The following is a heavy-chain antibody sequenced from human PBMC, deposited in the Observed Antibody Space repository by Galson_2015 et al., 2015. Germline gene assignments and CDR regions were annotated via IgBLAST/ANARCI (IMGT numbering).Heavy chain of an antibody. CDR2: ISGYNDNT. CDR3: ATLPSGWYAY. CDR1: GYTFTSYG. J-gene: IGHJ4*02. V-gene: IGHV1-18*04. D-gene: IGHD6-19*01. Sequence: SVKVSCKASGYTFTSYGISWVRQAPGQGLEWMGWISGYNDNTNYAQKLQGRVTMTTDTSTSTAYMELRSLRSDDTAVYYCATLPSGWYAYWGQGTLVTVSS.